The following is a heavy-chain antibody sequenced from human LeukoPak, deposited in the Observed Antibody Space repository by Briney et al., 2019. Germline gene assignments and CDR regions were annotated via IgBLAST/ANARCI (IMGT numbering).Heavy chain of an antibody. Sequence: PGGSLRLSCAASGFTFSSYSMNWVRQAPGKGLEWVSYISSSSSTIYYADSVKGRFTISRDNAKNSLYLQMNSLRAEDTAVYYCARASCRTNGVCYTLDYWGQGTLVTVSS. J-gene: IGHJ4*02. CDR1: GFTFSSYS. V-gene: IGHV3-48*01. D-gene: IGHD2-8*01. CDR2: ISSSSSTI. CDR3: ARASCRTNGVCYTLDY.